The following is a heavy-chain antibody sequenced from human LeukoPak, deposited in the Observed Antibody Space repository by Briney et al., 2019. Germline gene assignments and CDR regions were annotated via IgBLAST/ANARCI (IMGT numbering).Heavy chain of an antibody. J-gene: IGHJ6*03. V-gene: IGHV1-8*03. CDR2: MNPSSGNT. D-gene: IGHD6-6*01. Sequence: ASVKVSSKASGYTFTSYDINWVRQATGQGLEWMGWMNPSSGNTGYAQKFQGRVTITRNTSISTAYMELSSLRSEDTAVYYCARGSSSSPWYYYYYMDVWGKGTTVTVSS. CDR1: GYTFTSYD. CDR3: ARGSSSSPWYYYYYMDV.